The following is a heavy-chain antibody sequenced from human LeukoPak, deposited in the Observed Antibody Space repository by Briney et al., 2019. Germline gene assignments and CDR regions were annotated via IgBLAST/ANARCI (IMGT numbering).Heavy chain of an antibody. CDR3: AHRRITSAGQYFDY. CDR1: GGSISSYYW. V-gene: IGHV2-5*01. Sequence: LSLTCTVSGGSISSYYWSWIRQPPGKALDWLALIYWNDDKRYSPSLKSRLTITKDTSKNQVVLTMTNMDPVDTATYYCAHRRITSAGQYFDYWGQGTLVTVSS. J-gene: IGHJ4*02. CDR2: IYWNDDK. D-gene: IGHD1-14*01.